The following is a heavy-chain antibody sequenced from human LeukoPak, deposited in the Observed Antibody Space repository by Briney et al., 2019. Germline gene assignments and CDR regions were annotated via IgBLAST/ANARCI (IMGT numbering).Heavy chain of an antibody. CDR2: MNPNSGNT. CDR3: ARGRSKHRAYYDILTGYPLVS. Sequence: ASVKVSCTASGYTFTSYDINWVRQATGQGLEWMGWMNPNSGNTGYAQKFQGRVTMTRNTSISTAYMELSSLRSEDTAVYYCARGRSKHRAYYDILTGYPLVSWGQGTMVTVSS. CDR1: GYTFTSYD. J-gene: IGHJ3*01. V-gene: IGHV1-8*01. D-gene: IGHD3-9*01.